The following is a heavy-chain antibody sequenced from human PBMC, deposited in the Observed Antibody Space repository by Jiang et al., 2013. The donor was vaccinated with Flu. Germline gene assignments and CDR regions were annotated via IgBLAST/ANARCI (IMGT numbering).Heavy chain of an antibody. J-gene: IGHJ5*02. CDR2: INPNSGGT. V-gene: IGHV1-2*02. CDR1: GYTFTGYY. D-gene: IGHD6-13*01. CDR3: ARVLSRYSSSWRGWFDP. Sequence: GAEVKKPGASVKVSCKASGYTFTGYYMHWVRQAPGQGLEWMGWINPNSGGTNYAQKFQGRVTMTRDTSISTAYMELSRLRSDDTAVYYCARVLSRYSSSWRGWFDPWGQGTLVTVSS.